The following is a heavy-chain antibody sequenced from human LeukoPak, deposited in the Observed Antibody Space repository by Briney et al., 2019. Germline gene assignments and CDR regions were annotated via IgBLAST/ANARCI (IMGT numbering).Heavy chain of an antibody. Sequence: GGSLRLSCAASGFTFSNAYMNWVRQAPGKGLEWVSVISGDGGRTYYADSVKGRFTISRDNSKSTLYLEMNSLRTEDTAVYYCAKGRWDIPSSIDYWGRGTRVTVSS. J-gene: IGHJ4*02. D-gene: IGHD5-12*01. V-gene: IGHV3-23*01. CDR3: AKGRWDIPSSIDY. CDR2: ISGDGGRT. CDR1: GFTFSNAY.